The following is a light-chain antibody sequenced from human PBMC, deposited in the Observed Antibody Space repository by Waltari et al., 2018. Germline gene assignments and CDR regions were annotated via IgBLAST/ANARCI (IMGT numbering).Light chain of an antibody. Sequence: YVVTQPPSVSVAPGETARITCGGDDIGSKSDHWYQQRPGQAPTLGLYEDTDRPSGIPERFSGSNSGNTATLTLSWVEAGDEADYYCQVWDSSTDHLVFGGGTKLTVL. CDR3: QVWDSSTDHLV. V-gene: IGLV3-21*02. CDR2: EDT. CDR1: DIGSKS. J-gene: IGLJ3*02.